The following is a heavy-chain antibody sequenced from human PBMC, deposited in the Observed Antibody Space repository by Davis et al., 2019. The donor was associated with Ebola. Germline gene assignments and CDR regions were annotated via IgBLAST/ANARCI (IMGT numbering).Heavy chain of an antibody. CDR1: GFTFSSYG. Sequence: GESLKISCAASGFTFSSYGMHWVRQAPGKGLEWVANIEQDGSETNYVDSVKGRFTISRDNAKKSLYLQMNSLRAEDTAIYYCARSLSDYYGMDVWGKGTAVTVSS. CDR3: ARSLSDYYGMDV. CDR2: IEQDGSET. J-gene: IGHJ6*04. V-gene: IGHV3-7*01.